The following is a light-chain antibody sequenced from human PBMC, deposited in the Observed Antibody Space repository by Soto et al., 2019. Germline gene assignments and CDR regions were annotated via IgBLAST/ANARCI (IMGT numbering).Light chain of an antibody. J-gene: IGKJ5*01. V-gene: IGKV3-15*01. CDR2: DVS. CDR3: QQYNSWPYS. Sequence: EILMTQSQATLSVSPGESVTLSCRAGQGVTTNFAWYQQNSGQSPRLLIYDVSTRATGVPARFSGSGSETDFTLTISGLQSEDSAIYFCQQYNSWPYSFGQGTRLEI. CDR1: QGVTTN.